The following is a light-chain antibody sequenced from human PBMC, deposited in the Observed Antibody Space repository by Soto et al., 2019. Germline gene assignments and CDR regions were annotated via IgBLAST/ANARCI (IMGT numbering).Light chain of an antibody. CDR2: GAS. CDR3: QQYAGPPTT. J-gene: IGKJ1*01. CDR1: QSVSSSY. Sequence: EIVLTQSPGTLSLSPGERATLSCRASQSVSSSYLAWYQQKPGQAPRLLIYGASRRATGIPDRFSGGGSGTDFTLTISRLEPEDFAVYFCQQYAGPPTTFGQGTKV. V-gene: IGKV3-20*01.